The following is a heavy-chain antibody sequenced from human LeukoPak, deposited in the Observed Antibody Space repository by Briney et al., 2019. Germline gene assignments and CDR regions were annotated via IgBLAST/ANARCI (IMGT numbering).Heavy chain of an antibody. CDR2: INPDGSSA. D-gene: IGHD4-11*01. V-gene: IGHV3-74*01. CDR1: GFTFSDYW. J-gene: IGHJ5*02. Sequence: GGSLRLSCAASGFTFSDYWMYWVRQAPGKGLVWVSRINPDGSSASYADSVKGRFTISRDNAKNTLYLQMNSLRAEDTAVYYCARFKVTVTSIPWGQGTLVTVSS. CDR3: ARFKVTVTSIP.